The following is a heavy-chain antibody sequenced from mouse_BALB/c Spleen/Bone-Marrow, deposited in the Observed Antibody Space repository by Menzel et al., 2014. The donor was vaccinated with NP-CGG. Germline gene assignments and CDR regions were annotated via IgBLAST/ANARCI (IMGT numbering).Heavy chain of an antibody. CDR3: ARSRLRGYYFDY. V-gene: IGHV5-17*02. D-gene: IGHD3-2*02. CDR2: ISSGSGTI. J-gene: IGHJ2*01. CDR1: GFTFXSFG. Sequence: EVKLVESGGGLVQPGGSRKLSCAASGFTFXSFGMHWVRQAPEKGLEWVAYISSGSGTIYYADTLKGRFTISRDNPKNTLFLQMTSLRSEDTAMYYCARSRLRGYYFDYWGQGTTLTVSS.